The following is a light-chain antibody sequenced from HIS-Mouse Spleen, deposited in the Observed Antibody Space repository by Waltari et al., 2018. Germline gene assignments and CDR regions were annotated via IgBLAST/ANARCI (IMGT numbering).Light chain of an antibody. CDR1: SSDVGGYNY. CDR3: SSYAGSNNWV. CDR2: EVS. Sequence: QSALTQPPSASGAPGQSVTISCPGTSSDVGGYNYVPWYQQHPGIAPKLVIYEVSKRPAGVPDRFSGSKSGNTAALTVSGLQAEDEADYYGSSYAGSNNWVFGGGTKLTVL. V-gene: IGLV2-8*01. J-gene: IGLJ3*02.